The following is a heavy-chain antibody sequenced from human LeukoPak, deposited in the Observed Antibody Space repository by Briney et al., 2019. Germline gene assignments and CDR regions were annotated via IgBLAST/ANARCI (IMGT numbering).Heavy chain of an antibody. CDR3: TRYDSSRFDP. D-gene: IGHD3-3*01. CDR2: IAFDGSRK. J-gene: IGHJ5*02. CDR1: GFTFSGYG. V-gene: IGHV3-30*03. Sequence: AGGSLRLSCAGSGFTFSGYGMHWVRQAPGKGLEWVTGIAFDGSRKHYADSVKGRFTISRDNARNTMDLQMNSLRVEDTAVYHCTRYDSSRFDPWGQETLVIVSS.